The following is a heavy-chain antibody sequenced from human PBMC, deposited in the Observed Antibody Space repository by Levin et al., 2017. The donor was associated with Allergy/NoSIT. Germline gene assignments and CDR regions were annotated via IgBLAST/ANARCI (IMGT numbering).Heavy chain of an antibody. D-gene: IGHD6-6*01. CDR2: ISGSGGST. CDR3: AKDNVRGSSTTLFDY. Sequence: PGESLKISCAASGFIVSSYAMSWVRQAPGKGLEWVSGISGSGGSTYYTDSVKGRFTISRDNSKNTLYLQMNSLRGEDTAVYYCAKDNVRGSSTTLFDYWGQGTLVAVSS. V-gene: IGHV3-23*01. J-gene: IGHJ4*02. CDR1: GFIVSSYA.